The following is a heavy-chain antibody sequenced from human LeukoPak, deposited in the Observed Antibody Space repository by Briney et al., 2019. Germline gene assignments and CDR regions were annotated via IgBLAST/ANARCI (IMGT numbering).Heavy chain of an antibody. D-gene: IGHD6-19*01. CDR3: ARVAVAGTIYYYYYMDV. V-gene: IGHV3-30*04. CDR2: ISYDGSNK. Sequence: GGSLRLSCAASGFTFSSYAVHWVRQAPGKGLEWVAVISYDGSNKYYADSVKGRFTISRDNSKNTLYLQMNSLRAEDTALYYCARVAVAGTIYYYYYMDVWGKGTTVTVSS. CDR1: GFTFSSYA. J-gene: IGHJ6*03.